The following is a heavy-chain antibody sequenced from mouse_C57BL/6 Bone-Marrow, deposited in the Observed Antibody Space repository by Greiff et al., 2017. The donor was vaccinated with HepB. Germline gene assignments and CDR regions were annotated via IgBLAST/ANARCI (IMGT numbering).Heavy chain of an antibody. D-gene: IGHD1-1*01. Sequence: DVMLVESGGDLAKPGGSLKLSCAASGFTFSSYGMSWVRQTPDKRLEWVATINSGGSYTYYPDSVKGRFTTSRDNAKNTLYLQMSSLKSEDTAMYYCARQPSTVVAPNYWGQGTTLTVSS. V-gene: IGHV5-6*02. CDR2: INSGGSYT. J-gene: IGHJ2*01. CDR1: GFTFSSYG. CDR3: ARQPSTVVAPNY.